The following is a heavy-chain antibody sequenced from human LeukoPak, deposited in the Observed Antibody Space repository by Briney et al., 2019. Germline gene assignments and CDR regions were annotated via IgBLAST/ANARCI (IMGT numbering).Heavy chain of an antibody. J-gene: IGHJ4*02. Sequence: PGGSLRFSCAASGFTFSSYAMSWVRQAPGKGLEWVSAISGSGGSTYYADSVKGRFTISRDNSKNTLYLQMNSLRAEDTAVYYCAKRGSSGWYHYFDYWGQGTLVTVSS. CDR3: AKRGSSGWYHYFDY. V-gene: IGHV3-23*01. D-gene: IGHD6-19*01. CDR2: ISGSGGST. CDR1: GFTFSSYA.